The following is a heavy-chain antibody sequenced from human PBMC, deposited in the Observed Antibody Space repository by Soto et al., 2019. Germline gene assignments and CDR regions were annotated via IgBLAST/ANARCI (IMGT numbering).Heavy chain of an antibody. Sequence: PSETLSLTCTVSGGSVSSGDYYWSWIRQPPGKGLEWIGYIYPSGSTNYNPSLKSRVTISVDTSKNQLSLNLNSVTAADTAVYYCARGGSGSPFDYWGQGTLVTVSS. J-gene: IGHJ4*02. V-gene: IGHV4-61*08. CDR3: ARGGSGSPFDY. CDR1: GGSVSSGDYY. CDR2: IYPSGST. D-gene: IGHD3-16*01.